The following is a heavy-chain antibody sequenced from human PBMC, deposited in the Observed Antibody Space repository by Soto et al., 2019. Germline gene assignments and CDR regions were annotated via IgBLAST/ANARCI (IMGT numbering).Heavy chain of an antibody. J-gene: IGHJ4*02. CDR1: GFTFSSYS. D-gene: IGHD6-19*01. V-gene: IGHV3-48*01. CDR3: ASTILIAVAGTGVKGFFTFDY. Sequence: GGSLRLSCAASGFTFSSYSMNWVRQAPGKGLEWVSYISSSSSTIYYADSVKGRFTISRDNAKNSLYLQMNSLRAEDMAVYYCASTILIAVAGTGVKGFFTFDYWGQGTLVTVSS. CDR2: ISSSSSTI.